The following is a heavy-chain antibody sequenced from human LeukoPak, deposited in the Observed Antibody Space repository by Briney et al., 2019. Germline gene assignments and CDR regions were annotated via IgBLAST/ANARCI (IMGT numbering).Heavy chain of an antibody. CDR3: ARPGGSYYYDSSGSDYFDY. J-gene: IGHJ4*02. Sequence: GGSLRLSCAASGFTFSSYAMHWVRQAPGKGLEWVAVISYDGSNKYYADSVKGRFTISRDNSKNTLYLQMNSLRAEDTAVYYCARPGGSYYYDSSGSDYFDYWGQGTLVTVSS. D-gene: IGHD3-22*01. V-gene: IGHV3-30*04. CDR2: ISYDGSNK. CDR1: GFTFSSYA.